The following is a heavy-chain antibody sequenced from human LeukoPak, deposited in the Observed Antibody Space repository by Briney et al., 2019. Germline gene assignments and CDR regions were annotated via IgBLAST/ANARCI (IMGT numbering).Heavy chain of an antibody. D-gene: IGHD3-10*01. CDR1: GFTFSSYA. CDR2: ISNNGGST. V-gene: IGHV3-64*01. CDR3: ARGGSQWFGDFGDY. J-gene: IGHJ4*02. Sequence: PGGSLRLSCAASGFTFSSYAMHWVRQAPGKGLEYVSAISNNGGSTYYANSVKGRFTISRDNSKNTLYLQMGSLRAEDMAVYYCARGGSQWFGDFGDYWGQGTLVTVSS.